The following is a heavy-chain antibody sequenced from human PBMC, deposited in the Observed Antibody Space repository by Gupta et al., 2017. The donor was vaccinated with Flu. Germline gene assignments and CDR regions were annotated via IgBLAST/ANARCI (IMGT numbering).Heavy chain of an antibody. Sequence: MHWVRQAPGQRLEWMGWINAGNGNTKYSKKFQGRVTITRDTSASTADRELSSLRSEETAVYYCARNYCSSTSCYKGENFDYWGQGTLVTVSS. J-gene: IGHJ4*02. CDR2: INAGNGNT. CDR3: ARNYCSSTSCYKGENFDY. V-gene: IGHV1-3*01. D-gene: IGHD2-2*02.